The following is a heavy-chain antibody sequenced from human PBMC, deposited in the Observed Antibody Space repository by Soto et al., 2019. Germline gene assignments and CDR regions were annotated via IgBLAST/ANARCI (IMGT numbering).Heavy chain of an antibody. D-gene: IGHD3-22*01. CDR2: IFSNDEK. CDR3: ARLYYYDSSGYYSDAFDI. V-gene: IGHV2-26*01. Sequence: QVTLKESGPVLVKPTETLTLTCTVSGFSLSNAKMGVSWIRQPPGKALEWLAHIFSNDEKSYSTSLKSRLTISKDTSKSQVVLTMTNMDPVDTATYYCARLYYYDSSGYYSDAFDIWGQGTMVTVSS. CDR1: GFSLSNAKMG. J-gene: IGHJ3*02.